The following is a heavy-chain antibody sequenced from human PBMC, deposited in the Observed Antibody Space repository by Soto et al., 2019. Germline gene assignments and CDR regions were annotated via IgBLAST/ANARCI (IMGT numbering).Heavy chain of an antibody. J-gene: IGHJ5*02. V-gene: IGHV3-30-3*01. Sequence: QVQLVESGGGVVQPGRSLRLSCAASGFTFSSYAMHWVRQAPGKGLEWVAVISYDGSNKYYADSVKGRFTISRDNSKNTLYLQMNSLRAEDTAVHYCAREARPGTTGAFWFDPWGQGTLVTVSS. D-gene: IGHD1-7*01. CDR3: AREARPGTTGAFWFDP. CDR2: ISYDGSNK. CDR1: GFTFSSYA.